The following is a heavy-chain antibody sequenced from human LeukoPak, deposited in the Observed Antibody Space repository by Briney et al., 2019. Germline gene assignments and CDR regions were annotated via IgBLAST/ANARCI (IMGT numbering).Heavy chain of an antibody. Sequence: GSLRLSCAASGFPFSSYAMHWVRPAPGKGLEWVAVISYDGSNKYYADSVKGRFTISRDDSKNTLYLQMNSLRAEDTAVYYCARSRAYSSGRGYFDYWGQGTLVTVSS. CDR3: ARSRAYSSGRGYFDY. V-gene: IGHV3-30-3*01. J-gene: IGHJ4*02. D-gene: IGHD6-19*01. CDR2: ISYDGSNK. CDR1: GFPFSSYA.